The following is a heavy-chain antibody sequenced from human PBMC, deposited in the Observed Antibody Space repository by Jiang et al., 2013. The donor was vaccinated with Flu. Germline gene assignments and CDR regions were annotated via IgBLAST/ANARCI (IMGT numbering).Heavy chain of an antibody. D-gene: IGHD3-10*01. CDR3: ARDRITMVRGLIVTLDWYFDL. J-gene: IGHJ2*01. CDR1: GFAVSSNY. V-gene: IGHV3-66*01. Sequence: QLLESGGGLVQPGGSLRLSCAASGFAVSSNYMSWVRQAPGKGLEWVSLIYSDGSTYYADSVKGRFTISKDNSKNTLYLQMNSLRAEDTAVYYCARDRITMVRGLIVTLDWYFDLWGRGTLVTVSS. CDR2: IYSDGST.